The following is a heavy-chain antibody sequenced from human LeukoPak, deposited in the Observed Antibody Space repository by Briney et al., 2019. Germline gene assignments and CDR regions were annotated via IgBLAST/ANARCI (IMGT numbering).Heavy chain of an antibody. V-gene: IGHV4-34*01. Sequence: SETLSLTCAVCGGSFSYYYWSWIRQPPGKGLEWIGEINHSGITNYNPSLKSRVTTSADTSKNQFSLKLTSATAADTAVYYCANPARDFADSGAITWWGQGTLVTVSS. CDR3: ANPARDFADSGAITW. CDR1: GGSFSYYY. CDR2: INHSGIT. D-gene: IGHD4-17*01. J-gene: IGHJ4*02.